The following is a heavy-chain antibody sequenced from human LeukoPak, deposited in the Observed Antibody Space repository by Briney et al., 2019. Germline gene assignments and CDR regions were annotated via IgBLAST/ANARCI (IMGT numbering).Heavy chain of an antibody. J-gene: IGHJ4*02. Sequence: GGSLRLSCAASGFTFSGYVMTWVRQPPGKGLQWVADISGSGGSTYYADSVKGRFSISRDNSKNTLYLQLDSLRAEDTAVYYCAKWYYDRLFFFDYWGQGTLVTVSS. CDR3: AKWYYDRLFFFDY. CDR1: GFTFSGYV. V-gene: IGHV3-23*01. CDR2: ISGSGGST. D-gene: IGHD3-22*01.